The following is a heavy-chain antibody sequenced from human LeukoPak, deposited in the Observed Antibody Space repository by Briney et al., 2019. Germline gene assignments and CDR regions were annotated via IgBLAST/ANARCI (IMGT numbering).Heavy chain of an antibody. CDR3: ARRIAAADSCFDY. V-gene: IGHV4-34*01. Sequence: SDTLTLPCAVYGGSFSGYYWSWIRQPPGKGLEWLGEINHSGSTNYNPSHKSRVTISVDTYKNQFSLKLSSVTAADTGVYYCARRIAAADSCFDYWGQGTLVTVSS. J-gene: IGHJ4*02. CDR2: INHSGST. D-gene: IGHD6-13*01. CDR1: GGSFSGYY.